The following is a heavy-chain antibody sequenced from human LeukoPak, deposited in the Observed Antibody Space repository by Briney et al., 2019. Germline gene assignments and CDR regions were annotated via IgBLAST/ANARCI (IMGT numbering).Heavy chain of an antibody. CDR3: AKDSRFTKREYSSLGFDP. CDR2: ISSSSSYI. V-gene: IGHV3-21*04. J-gene: IGHJ5*02. D-gene: IGHD6-6*01. Sequence: NPGGSLRLSCAASGFTFSSYSMNWVRQAPGKGLEWVSSISSSSSYIYYADSVKGRFTISRDNAKNSLYLQMNSLRAEGTAVYYCAKDSRFTKREYSSLGFDPWGQGTLVTVSS. CDR1: GFTFSSYS.